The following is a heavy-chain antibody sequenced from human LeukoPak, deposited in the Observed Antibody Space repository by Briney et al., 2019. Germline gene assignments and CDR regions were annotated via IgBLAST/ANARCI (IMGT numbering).Heavy chain of an antibody. CDR2: IYHSGST. Sequence: SQTLSLTCTVSGGSISSGGYYWSWIRQPPGKGLEWIGYIYHSGSTYYNPSLKSRVTISVDRSKNQFSLKLSSVTAADTAVYYCARGPSSSWYSIDYWGQGTLVTVSS. CDR1: GGSISSGGYY. J-gene: IGHJ4*02. CDR3: ARGPSSSWYSIDY. V-gene: IGHV4-30-2*01. D-gene: IGHD6-13*01.